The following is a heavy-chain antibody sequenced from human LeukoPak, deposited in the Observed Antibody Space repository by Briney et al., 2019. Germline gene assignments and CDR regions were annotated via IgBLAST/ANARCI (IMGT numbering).Heavy chain of an antibody. D-gene: IGHD6-13*01. Sequence: PGGPLRLSCAASGFTFSNYWMCWVRQAPGKGLEWVSGISWNSGSIGYADSVKGRFTISRDNAKNSLYLQTNSLRAEDTALYYCAKDIDPFGIAAAGNYFDYWGQGTLVTVSS. CDR2: ISWNSGSI. CDR3: AKDIDPFGIAAAGNYFDY. CDR1: GFTFSNYW. V-gene: IGHV3-9*01. J-gene: IGHJ4*02.